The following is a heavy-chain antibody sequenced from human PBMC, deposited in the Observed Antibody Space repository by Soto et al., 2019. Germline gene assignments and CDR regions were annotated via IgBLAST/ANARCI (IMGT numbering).Heavy chain of an antibody. V-gene: IGHV4-34*01. Sequence: SETLYLTYAVHGDSFSGYYWSWIRLSSGKGLEWIGEIDHSGSANYNPSLTSRVSMSVDTSSQQVSLKLSSVTAADTAVYYCARRIAMIVVVFDSWGQGTLVTVSS. CDR1: GDSFSGYY. D-gene: IGHD3-22*01. J-gene: IGHJ4*02. CDR3: ARRIAMIVVVFDS. CDR2: IDHSGSA.